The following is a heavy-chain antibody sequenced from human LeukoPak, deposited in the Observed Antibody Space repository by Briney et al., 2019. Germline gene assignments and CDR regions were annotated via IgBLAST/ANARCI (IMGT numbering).Heavy chain of an antibody. V-gene: IGHV4-34*01. CDR3: ARALVAGPLQYFDY. Sequence: PSETLSLTCTVSGGSISSYYWSWIRQPPGKGLEWIGEINHSGSTNYNPSLKSRVTISVDTSKNQFSLKLSSVTAADTAVYYCARALVAGPLQYFDYWGQGTLVTVSS. CDR1: GGSISSYY. J-gene: IGHJ4*02. CDR2: INHSGST. D-gene: IGHD6-19*01.